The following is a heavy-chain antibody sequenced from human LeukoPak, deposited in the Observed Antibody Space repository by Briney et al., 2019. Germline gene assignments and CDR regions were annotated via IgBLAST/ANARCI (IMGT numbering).Heavy chain of an antibody. CDR3: ARAGIEACTGGSCYFFDS. Sequence: GGSLRLSCAASGFTFRTYAMHWVRQAPGKGLEFLSATTSDGFGTYYANSVKGRFTIFRDNSKNTLFLQMGSLTAEDMAVYYCARAGIEACTGGSCYFFDSWGQGTVVTVSS. CDR1: GFTFRTYA. V-gene: IGHV3-64*01. D-gene: IGHD2-15*01. J-gene: IGHJ4*02. CDR2: TTSDGFGT.